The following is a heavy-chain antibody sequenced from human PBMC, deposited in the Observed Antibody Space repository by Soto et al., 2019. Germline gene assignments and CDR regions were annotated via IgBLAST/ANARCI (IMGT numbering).Heavy chain of an antibody. CDR2: ISYDGSNK. D-gene: IGHD5-18*01. CDR3: ARSPHTAMVTAPLDY. Sequence: PGGSLRLSCAASGFTFSSYAMHWVRQAPGKGLEWVAVISYDGSNKYYADSVKGRFTISRDNSKNTLYLQMNSLRAEDTAVYYCARSPHTAMVTAPLDYWGQGTLVTVSS. V-gene: IGHV3-30-3*01. CDR1: GFTFSSYA. J-gene: IGHJ4*02.